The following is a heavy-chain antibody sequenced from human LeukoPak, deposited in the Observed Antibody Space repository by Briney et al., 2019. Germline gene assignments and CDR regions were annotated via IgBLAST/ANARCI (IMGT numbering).Heavy chain of an antibody. J-gene: IGHJ3*02. CDR3: AALGILKGAFDI. Sequence: SETLSLTCTVSGGSISSYYWSWIRQPPGKGLEWIGYIYYSGSTNYNPSLKSRVTISVDTSKNQFSLKLSSVTAADTAVYYCAALGILKGAFDIWGQGTMVTVSS. D-gene: IGHD7-27*01. CDR2: IYYSGST. CDR1: GGSISSYY. V-gene: IGHV4-59*01.